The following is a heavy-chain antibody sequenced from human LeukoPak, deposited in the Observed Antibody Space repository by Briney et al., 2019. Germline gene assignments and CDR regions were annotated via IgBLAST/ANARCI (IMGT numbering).Heavy chain of an antibody. CDR1: GFTFSSYS. V-gene: IGHV3-48*02. CDR2: ISSSSSTI. Sequence: GGSLRLSCAASGFTFSSYSMNWVRQAPGKGLEWVSYISSSSSTIYYADSVKGRFTISRDNAKNSLYLQMNSLRDEDTAVYYCARVAITIFGVVIFRYYGMDVWGQGTTVTVSS. CDR3: ARVAITIFGVVIFRYYGMDV. J-gene: IGHJ6*02. D-gene: IGHD3-3*01.